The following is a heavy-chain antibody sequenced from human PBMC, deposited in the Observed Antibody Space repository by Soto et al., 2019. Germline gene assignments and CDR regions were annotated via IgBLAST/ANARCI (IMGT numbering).Heavy chain of an antibody. D-gene: IGHD6-6*01. V-gene: IGHV4-59*01. J-gene: IGHJ4*02. CDR2: IYYSGST. CDR1: GGSISSYY. CDR3: ARFEYGSSPGYFDY. Sequence: SETLSLTCTVSGGSISSYYWSWIRQPPGKGLEWIGYIYYSGSTNYNPSLKSRVTISVDTSKNQFSLKLSSVTAADTAVYCCARFEYGSSPGYFDYWGQGTLVTVSS.